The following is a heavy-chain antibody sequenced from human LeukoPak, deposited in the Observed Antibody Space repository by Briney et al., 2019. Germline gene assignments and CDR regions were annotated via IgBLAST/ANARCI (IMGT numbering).Heavy chain of an antibody. D-gene: IGHD2-15*01. J-gene: IGHJ4*02. CDR2: INHSGST. CDR3: ARVHSWGFDY. V-gene: IGHV4-34*01. CDR1: GGSFSGYY. Sequence: SETLSLTCAVYGGSFSGYYWSWIRQPPGKGLEWIGEINHSGSTNYNPSLKSRVTISVDTSKNQFSPKLSSVTAADTAVYYCARVHSWGFDYWGQGTLVTVSS.